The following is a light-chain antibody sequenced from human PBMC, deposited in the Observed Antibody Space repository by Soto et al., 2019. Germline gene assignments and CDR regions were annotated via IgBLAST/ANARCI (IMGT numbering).Light chain of an antibody. CDR2: EVN. V-gene: IGLV2-14*01. J-gene: IGLJ3*02. CDR1: RSDVGDYKY. Sequence: QSALTQPASVSGSPGQSITISCTGTRSDVGDYKYVTWYQQHPGKAPKLMIFEVNNRPSEISNRFSGSKSGNTASLTISGLQAEDEADYYCSSYIGSSTLVFGGGTKVTVL. CDR3: SSYIGSSTLV.